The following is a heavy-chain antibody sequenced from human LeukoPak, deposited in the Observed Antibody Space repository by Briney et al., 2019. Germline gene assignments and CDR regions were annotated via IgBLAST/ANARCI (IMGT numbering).Heavy chain of an antibody. CDR3: ARDETYDYESNGYLDF. CDR1: GYTFTSYA. V-gene: IGHV1-3*01. J-gene: IGHJ4*02. Sequence: GASVKVSCKASGYTFTSYAMHWVRQAPGQRLEWMGWINAGNGNTKYSQKLQGRVTMTTDTSTSTAYMELRSLRSDDTAVYYCARDETYDYESNGYLDFWGQGTVVTVSS. CDR2: INAGNGNT. D-gene: IGHD3-22*01.